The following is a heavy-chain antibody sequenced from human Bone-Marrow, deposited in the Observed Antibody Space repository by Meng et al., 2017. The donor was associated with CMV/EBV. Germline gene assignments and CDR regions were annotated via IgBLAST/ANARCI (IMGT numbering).Heavy chain of an antibody. J-gene: IGHJ6*02. CDR2: IVVGSGNT. D-gene: IGHD2-2*01. CDR1: GYTFTSYG. V-gene: IGHV1-58*02. Sequence: SVKVSCKASGYTFTSYGISWVRQAPGQRLEWIGWIVVGSGNTNYAQKFQERVTITRDMSTSTAYMELSSLRSEDTAVYYCARGGSYQLLSYYYYGMDVWGQGTTATVSS. CDR3: ARGGSYQLLSYYYYGMDV.